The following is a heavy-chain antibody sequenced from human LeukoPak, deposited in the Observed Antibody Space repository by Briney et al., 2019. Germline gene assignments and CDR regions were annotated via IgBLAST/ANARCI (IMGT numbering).Heavy chain of an antibody. D-gene: IGHD6-13*01. Sequence: GGSLRLSCAASGFIFSNFAMHWVRQAPGKGLEWVALISYDGSHAYYADSMKGRFTISRDNSRNALYLQMTSLSGDDSAVYYCAREEQELVRDYYMDVWGKGTTVTVSS. J-gene: IGHJ6*03. V-gene: IGHV3-30*01. CDR1: GFIFSNFA. CDR3: AREEQELVRDYYMDV. CDR2: ISYDGSHA.